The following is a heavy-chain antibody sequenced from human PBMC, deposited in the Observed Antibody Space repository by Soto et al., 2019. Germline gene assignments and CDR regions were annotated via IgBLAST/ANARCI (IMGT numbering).Heavy chain of an antibody. V-gene: IGHV3-74*01. CDR3: ATAGYYRFDF. Sequence: GGSLRLSCAASGFTFSTYWMHWVRQAPGEGLVWVSRMDSGGTTINYADAVKGRFTISRDNAKNTLYLQMDSLRAEDTAVYYCATAGYYRFDFWGQGTLVTV. CDR2: MDSGGTTI. D-gene: IGHD3-10*01. CDR1: GFTFSTYW. J-gene: IGHJ4*02.